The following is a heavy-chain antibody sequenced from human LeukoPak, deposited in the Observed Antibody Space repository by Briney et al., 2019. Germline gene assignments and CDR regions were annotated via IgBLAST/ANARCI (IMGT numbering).Heavy chain of an antibody. Sequence: GGSLRLSCAASGCTVSSYWMSWVRQAPGKGLEWVANRKQDGSEKYYVDSVKGRFTISRDNAKNSLYLQMNSLRAEDTAVYYCAREPVVGYDFWSGYYTGENDYWGQGTLVTVSS. J-gene: IGHJ4*02. CDR1: GCTVSSYW. D-gene: IGHD3-3*01. CDR3: AREPVVGYDFWSGYYTGENDY. V-gene: IGHV3-7*01. CDR2: RKQDGSEK.